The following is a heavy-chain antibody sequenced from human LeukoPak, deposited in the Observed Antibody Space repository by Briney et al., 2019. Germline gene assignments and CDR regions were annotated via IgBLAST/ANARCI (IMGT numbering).Heavy chain of an antibody. J-gene: IGHJ4*02. Sequence: GGSLRLSCAASGFTFSDYYMSWIRRAPGKGLEWVSYISSSGSTIYYADSVKGRFTISRDNAKNSLYLQMNSLRAEDTAVYYCAKPGAEGGATHFNYFDYWGQGTLVTVSS. CDR3: AKPGAEGGATHFNYFDY. D-gene: IGHD1-26*01. CDR2: ISSSGSTI. CDR1: GFTFSDYY. V-gene: IGHV3-11*01.